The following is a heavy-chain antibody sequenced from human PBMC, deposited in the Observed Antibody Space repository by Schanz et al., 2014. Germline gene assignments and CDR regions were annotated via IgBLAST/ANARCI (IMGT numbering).Heavy chain of an antibody. D-gene: IGHD3-9*01. J-gene: IGHJ6*02. CDR2: INAANGNT. Sequence: QVQLVQSWAEVKGPGASVKVSCKASGYSFTPFPIHWVRQAPGQRLEWMGWINAANGNTIYSQKFQGRVTITRDTSTSTAYMELSSLRSDDSTVYYCARVQDDILSGSECCYGMDVWGQGTTVTVSS. CDR3: ARVQDDILSGSECCYGMDV. CDR1: GYSFTPFP. V-gene: IGHV1-3*01.